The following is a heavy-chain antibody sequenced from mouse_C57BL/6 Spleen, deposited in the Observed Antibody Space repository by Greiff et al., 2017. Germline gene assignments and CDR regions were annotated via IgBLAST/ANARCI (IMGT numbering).Heavy chain of an antibody. CDR3: ASYYYGSSYRFAY. CDR1: GYTFTSYW. V-gene: IGHV1-50*01. CDR2: IDPSDSYT. J-gene: IGHJ3*01. Sequence: VQLQQPGAELVKPGASVKLSCKASGYTFTSYWMQWVKQRPGQGLEWIGEIDPSDSYTNYNQKFKGKATLTVDTSSSTAYMQLSSLTSEDSAVYDSASYYYGSSYRFAYWGQGTLVTVSA. D-gene: IGHD1-1*01.